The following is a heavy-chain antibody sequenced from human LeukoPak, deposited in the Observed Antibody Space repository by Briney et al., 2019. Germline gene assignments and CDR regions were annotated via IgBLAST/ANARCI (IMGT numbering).Heavy chain of an antibody. J-gene: IGHJ6*02. Sequence: PGGSLRLSCAASGFTFRNYWMSWVRQVPGKGLEWVVNINEGGNEKNYVDSVKGRFTISRDNSKNTLYLQMNSLRAEDTAVYYCARDGTTGYSSDWYFLDVWGQGTTVTVSS. CDR1: GFTFRNYW. V-gene: IGHV3-7*01. CDR2: INEGGNEK. D-gene: IGHD6-19*01. CDR3: ARDGTTGYSSDWYFLDV.